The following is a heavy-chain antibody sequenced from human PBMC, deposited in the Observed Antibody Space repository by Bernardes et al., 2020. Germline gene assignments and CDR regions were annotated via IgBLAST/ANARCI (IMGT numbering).Heavy chain of an antibody. CDR3: TRGLDYGDYPDAFDI. J-gene: IGHJ3*02. CDR1: GFTFGDYA. CDR2: IRSKAYGGTT. V-gene: IGHV3-49*04. Sequence: GSLRLSCTASGFTFGDYAMSWVRQAPGKGLEWVGFIRSKAYGGTTEYAASVKGRFTISRDDSKSIAYLQMNSLKTEDTAVYYCTRGLDYGDYPDAFDIWGQGTMVTVSS. D-gene: IGHD4-17*01.